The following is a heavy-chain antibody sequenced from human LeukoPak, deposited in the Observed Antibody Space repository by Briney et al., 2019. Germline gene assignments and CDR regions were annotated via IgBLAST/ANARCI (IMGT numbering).Heavy chain of an antibody. D-gene: IGHD5-18*01. CDR1: GFTFSSYW. J-gene: IGHJ4*02. V-gene: IGHV3-7*03. CDR2: IKQDGSEK. Sequence: GGSLRLSCAASGFTFSSYWMSWVRQAPGKGLEWVANIKQDGSEKYYVDSVKGRFTISGDNAKNSLYLQMNSLRAEDTAVYYCAREEGYSYGQTGYFDYWGQGTLVTVSS. CDR3: AREEGYSYGQTGYFDY.